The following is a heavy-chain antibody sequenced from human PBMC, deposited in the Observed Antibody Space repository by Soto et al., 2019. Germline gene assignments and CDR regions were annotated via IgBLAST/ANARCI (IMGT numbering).Heavy chain of an antibody. CDR1: GFTFSSYS. CDR3: AREETAWPLAYGLDV. CDR2: IGTRSDI. Sequence: GGSLRLSCAASGFTFSSYSMHWVRQAPGKGLEWVSSIGTRSDIYYADSVKGRFTISRDNAKNSLSLQMNSMTAEDTAVYYCAREETAWPLAYGLDVWGQGTTVTVSS. J-gene: IGHJ6*02. V-gene: IGHV3-21*01. D-gene: IGHD2-21*02.